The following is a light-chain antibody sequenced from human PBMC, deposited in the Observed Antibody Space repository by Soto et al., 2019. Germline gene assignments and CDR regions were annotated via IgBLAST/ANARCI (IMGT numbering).Light chain of an antibody. J-gene: IGLJ3*02. CDR3: NSYTTSSTLV. V-gene: IGLV2-14*03. Sequence: QSVLTQPASVSGSPGQSITISCTGSSSDVGGYNYVSWYQHHPGKAPKLLIYNVSDRPSGVSNRFSGSKSGNTASLTISGLQAEDEADYYCNSYTTSSTLVFGGGTKLTV. CDR1: SSDVGGYNY. CDR2: NVS.